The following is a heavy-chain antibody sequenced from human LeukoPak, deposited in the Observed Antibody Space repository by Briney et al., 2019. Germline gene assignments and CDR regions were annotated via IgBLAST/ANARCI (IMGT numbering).Heavy chain of an antibody. D-gene: IGHD3-10*01. J-gene: IGHJ6*02. Sequence: SETLSLTCAVYGGSFSGYYWSWIRQPPGKGLEWIGEINHSGSTNYNPSLKSRVTISVDTSKNQFSLKLSSVTAADTAVYYCARDRVRGVIKSYYYGMDVWGQGTTVTVTS. V-gene: IGHV4-34*01. CDR3: ARDRVRGVIKSYYYGMDV. CDR2: INHSGST. CDR1: GGSFSGYY.